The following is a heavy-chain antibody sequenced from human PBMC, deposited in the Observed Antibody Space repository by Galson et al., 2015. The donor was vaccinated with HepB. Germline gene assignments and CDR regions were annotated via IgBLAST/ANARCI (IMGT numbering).Heavy chain of an antibody. V-gene: IGHV1-69*13. CDR1: GGTFSSYA. J-gene: IGHJ5*02. CDR2: IIPIFGTA. Sequence: SVKVSCKTSGGTFSSYAISWVRQAPGQGLEWMGGIIPIFGTANYAQKFQGRVTIAADESTSTAYMELSSVRSEDTAVYYCAREGRDMYSSSWGHWFDPWGQGTLVTVSS. CDR3: AREGRDMYSSSWGHWFDP. D-gene: IGHD6-13*01.